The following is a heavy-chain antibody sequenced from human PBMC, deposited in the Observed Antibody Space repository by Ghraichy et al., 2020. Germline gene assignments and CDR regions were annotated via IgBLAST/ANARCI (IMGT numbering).Heavy chain of an antibody. D-gene: IGHD1-26*01. Sequence: LTCAASGFTFSTYSMNWVRQAPGKGLEWVSYISSGSSTIYYAGSVKGRFTISRDNAKNSLYLQMDSLRDEDTAVYYCARGDGGSYPYCGQGTLVTVSS. V-gene: IGHV3-48*02. CDR3: ARGDGGSYPY. CDR2: ISSGSSTI. CDR1: GFTFSTYS. J-gene: IGHJ4*02.